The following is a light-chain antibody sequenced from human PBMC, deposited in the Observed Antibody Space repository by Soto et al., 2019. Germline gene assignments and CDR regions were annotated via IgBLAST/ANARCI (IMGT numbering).Light chain of an antibody. CDR3: QQYASAPQIT. V-gene: IGKV3-20*01. J-gene: IGKJ5*01. Sequence: EIVLTQSPGTLCLSPGERATLSCRASQRVSGNYLAWYQQRPGQAPRLLIYGASSRATGIPDRFRGSGSGTDFTLTISRLEAEDFAVYYCQQYASAPQITFGQGTRLENK. CDR2: GAS. CDR1: QRVSGNY.